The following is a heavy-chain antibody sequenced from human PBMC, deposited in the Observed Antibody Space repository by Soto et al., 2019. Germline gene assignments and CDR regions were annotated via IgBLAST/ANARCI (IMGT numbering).Heavy chain of an antibody. J-gene: IGHJ5*02. CDR3: AREEGGGYDHRWFDP. Sequence: QVQLQESGPGLVKPSQTLSLTCTVSGGSISSGGYYWSWIRQHPGKGLECIGYIYYSGSTYYNPSLKRRVTISVDTSKNQFSLKLSSVTAADTAVYYCAREEGGGYDHRWFDPWGQGTLVTVSS. V-gene: IGHV4-31*03. CDR1: GGSISSGGYY. D-gene: IGHD5-12*01. CDR2: IYYSGST.